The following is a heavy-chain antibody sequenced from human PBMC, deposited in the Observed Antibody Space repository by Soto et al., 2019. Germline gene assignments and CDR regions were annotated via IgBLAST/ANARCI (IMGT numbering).Heavy chain of an antibody. D-gene: IGHD4-17*01. J-gene: IGHJ4*02. CDR2: IYYSGST. CDR3: ARLIWVRSVTTFDY. V-gene: IGHV4-39*01. Sequence: PSETLSLTCTVSGGSISSSSYYWGWIRQPPGKGLEWIGSIYYSGSTYYNPSLKSRVTISVDTSKNQFSLKLSSVTAADTAVYYCARLIWVRSVTTFDYWGQGTLVTVSS. CDR1: GGSISSSSYY.